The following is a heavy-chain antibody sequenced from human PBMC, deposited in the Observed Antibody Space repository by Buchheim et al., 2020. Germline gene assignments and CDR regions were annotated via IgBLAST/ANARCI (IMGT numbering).Heavy chain of an antibody. CDR1: GGSISNSAYF. Sequence: QLQLQESGPGLVKPSETLSLTCTVSGGSISNSAYFWGWIRQPPGKGPEWIATIRYSGTTYFNPSLQNPVTISVDTSKNQFSLTLRSVTAADTGLYYCARENRDGYRNGVDVWGQGTT. V-gene: IGHV4-39*07. J-gene: IGHJ6*02. CDR3: ARENRDGYRNGVDV. CDR2: IRYSGTT. D-gene: IGHD5-24*01.